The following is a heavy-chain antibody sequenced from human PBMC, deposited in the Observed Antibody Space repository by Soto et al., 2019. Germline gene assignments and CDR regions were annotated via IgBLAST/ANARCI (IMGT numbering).Heavy chain of an antibody. CDR3: ARDSVAVAGYFDY. V-gene: IGHV4-59*01. CDR2: IYYSGST. Sequence: IRQPPGKGLEWIGYIYYSGSTTYNPSLKSRVTISVDTSKNQFSLKLSSVTAADTAVYYCARDSVAVAGYFDYWGQGILVTVSS. D-gene: IGHD6-19*01. J-gene: IGHJ4*02.